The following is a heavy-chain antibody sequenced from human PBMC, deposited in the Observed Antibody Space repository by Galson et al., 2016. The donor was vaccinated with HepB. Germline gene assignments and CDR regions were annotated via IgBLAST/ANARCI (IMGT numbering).Heavy chain of an antibody. V-gene: IGHV3-15*01. Sequence: SLRLSCAASGFAFSDTWMSWVRQAPGKGLEWVGRVKRETEGGTSDYAAPVKGRFTISRDDSKKTVYLQMNSLKTDDTAVYYCATVSGGIRFMGGQGVLVTVSS. CDR2: VKRETEGGTS. CDR3: ATVSGGIRFM. J-gene: IGHJ4*02. CDR1: GFAFSDTW. D-gene: IGHD3-10*02.